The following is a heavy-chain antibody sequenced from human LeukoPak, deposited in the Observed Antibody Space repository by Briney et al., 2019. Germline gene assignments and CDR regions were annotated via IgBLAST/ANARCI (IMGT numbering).Heavy chain of an antibody. J-gene: IGHJ4*02. V-gene: IGHV3-30*03. Sequence: GRSLRPSCAASGFTFSTYGMHGVCQAPGKGLEWAAVISYDGSNKYYADSVNGRSTISRDNTKTTLFLQMNSLTAEDRAVYYCARDMGWPSLISSFDYWGQGTLVTVSS. D-gene: IGHD5-24*01. CDR1: GFTFSTYG. CDR3: ARDMGWPSLISSFDY. CDR2: ISYDGSNK.